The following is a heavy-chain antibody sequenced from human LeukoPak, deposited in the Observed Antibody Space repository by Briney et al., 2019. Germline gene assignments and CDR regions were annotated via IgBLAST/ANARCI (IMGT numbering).Heavy chain of an antibody. J-gene: IGHJ5*02. CDR3: AREGLRFSDPVNWFDP. V-gene: IGHV4-39*07. D-gene: IGHD5-12*01. CDR1: GGSISSSSYY. CDR2: IYYSGST. Sequence: SETLSLTCTVSGGSISSSSYYWGWIRQPPGKGLEWIGSIYYSGSTYYNPSLKSRVTISVDTSKNQFSLKLSSVTAADTAVYYCAREGLRFSDPVNWFDPWGQGTLVTVSS.